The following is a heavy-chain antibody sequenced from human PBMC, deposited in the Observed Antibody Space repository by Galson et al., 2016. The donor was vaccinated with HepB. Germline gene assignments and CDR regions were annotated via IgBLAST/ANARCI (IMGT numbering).Heavy chain of an antibody. Sequence: SVKVSCKASGYTFTSYDINWVRQATGQGLEWMGWMNPNSGNTGYAQKFQGRVTMTRDTSISTAYMELSNLRYEDTAVYYCAREWAIEYSSSWSVLNKNYSNVMDVWGQGTTVTVSS. J-gene: IGHJ6*02. D-gene: IGHD6-13*01. CDR3: AREWAIEYSSSWSVLNKNYSNVMDV. CDR1: GYTFTSYD. CDR2: MNPNSGNT. V-gene: IGHV1-8*01.